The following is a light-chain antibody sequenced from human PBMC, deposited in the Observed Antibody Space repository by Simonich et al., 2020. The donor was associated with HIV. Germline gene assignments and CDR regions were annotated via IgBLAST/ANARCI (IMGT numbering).Light chain of an antibody. CDR2: GAS. Sequence: EIVMTQSPATLSVSPGERATLSCRASQSVRSNLAWFQQKPGQAPRLLIYGASTRATGIPARFSGSGSGTDFTLTISSLQSEDFAVYYCQQYNNWSQDFGQGTRLEIK. V-gene: IGKV3-15*01. CDR3: QQYNNWSQD. CDR1: QSVRSN. J-gene: IGKJ5*01.